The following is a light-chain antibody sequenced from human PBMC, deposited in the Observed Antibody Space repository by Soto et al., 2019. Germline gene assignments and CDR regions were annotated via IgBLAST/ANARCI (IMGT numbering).Light chain of an antibody. CDR3: LQDFSYPRT. CDR1: QSISSY. CDR2: AAS. V-gene: IGKV1-39*01. J-gene: IGKJ1*01. Sequence: DIQMTRFACSVAVSVGCRGTIICRASQSISSYLNWYQQKPGKAPKLLIYAASSLQSGVPSRFSGSGSGTDFTLTISSLQPEDSATYYCLQDFSYPRTFGQGTKVDIK.